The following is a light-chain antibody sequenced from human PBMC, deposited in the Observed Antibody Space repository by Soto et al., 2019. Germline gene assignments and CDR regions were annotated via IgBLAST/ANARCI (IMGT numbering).Light chain of an antibody. CDR2: DAS. CDR3: QQRSNWPLIT. V-gene: IGKV3-11*01. Sequence: EIVLTQSPAILSLSPGEKATLSCRASQSVDSFLAWFQQKTGQGPTLLIYDASSRATGIPARFRGSGSGTDFTLTISSLEPEDFAIYFCQQRSNWPLITFGQGTRLENK. J-gene: IGKJ5*01. CDR1: QSVDSF.